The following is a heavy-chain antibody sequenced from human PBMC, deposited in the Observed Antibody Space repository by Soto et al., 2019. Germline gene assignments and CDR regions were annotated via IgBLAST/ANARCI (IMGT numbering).Heavy chain of an antibody. V-gene: IGHV4-59*01. Sequence: PSETLSLTCTVSGGSISSYYWSWIRQPPGKGLEWIGYIYYSGSTNYNPSLKSRVTISVDTSENQFSLKLSSVTAADTAVYYCARGETTMVRGVNPGYYYYYYMDVWGKGTTVTVSS. CDR2: IYYSGST. CDR1: GGSISSYY. CDR3: ARGETTMVRGVNPGYYYYYYMDV. D-gene: IGHD3-10*01. J-gene: IGHJ6*03.